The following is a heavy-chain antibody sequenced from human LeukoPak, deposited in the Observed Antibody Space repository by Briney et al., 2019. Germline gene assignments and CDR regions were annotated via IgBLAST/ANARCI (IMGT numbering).Heavy chain of an antibody. D-gene: IGHD4-11*01. V-gene: IGHV4-34*01. Sequence: SETLSLTCAVHGGSFSGYYWSWIRQPPGKGLEWIGEINHSGSTNYNPSLKSRVTISVDTSKNQFSLKLSSVTAADTAVYYCARPPTTVIPLPYYMDVWGKGATVTVSS. CDR1: GGSFSGYY. CDR3: ARPPTTVIPLPYYMDV. CDR2: INHSGST. J-gene: IGHJ6*03.